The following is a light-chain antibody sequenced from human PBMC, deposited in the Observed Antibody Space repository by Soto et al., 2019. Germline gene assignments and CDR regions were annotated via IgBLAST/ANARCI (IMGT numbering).Light chain of an antibody. J-gene: IGKJ4*01. CDR1: QDINSY. CDR3: QQYNIYPLT. CDR2: AAS. Sequence: DVPMTQSPSSLSASVGDRVTITCRASQDINSYLAWYQQKPGNAPKSLIYAASSLQTGVPSRFSGSESGTDFTLTISNLQPEDSASYYCQQYNIYPLTFGGGTKAEIK. V-gene: IGKV1D-16*01.